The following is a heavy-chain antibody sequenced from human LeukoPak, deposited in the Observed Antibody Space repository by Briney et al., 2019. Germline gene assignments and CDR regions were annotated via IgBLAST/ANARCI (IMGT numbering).Heavy chain of an antibody. V-gene: IGHV4-59*01. J-gene: IGHJ3*02. CDR2: IYYSGST. CDR3: ARVGRDGDYPYDAFDI. Sequence: SETLSLTCTVSGGSISSYYWSWIRQPPGKGLEWIGYIYYSGSTNYNPSLKSRVTISVDTSKNQFSLKLSSVTAADTAVYYCARVGRDGDYPYDAFDIWGQGTVVTVSS. CDR1: GGSISSYY. D-gene: IGHD4-17*01.